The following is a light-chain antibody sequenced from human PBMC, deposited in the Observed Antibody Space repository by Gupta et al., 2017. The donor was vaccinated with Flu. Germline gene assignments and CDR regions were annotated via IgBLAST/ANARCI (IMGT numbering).Light chain of an antibody. CDR1: QSVGSN. J-gene: IGKJ1*01. CDR3: QQYKDWWT. V-gene: IGKV3-15*01. Sequence: ELVMTQSPGTLSVSPGERATLSCRASQSVGSNLAWYQQRPGQAPRLLMYGVSTRATGVPPRFSGSGSGTEFTLTISSLQSEDFAVYYCQQYKDWWTFGPGTKVEIK. CDR2: GVS.